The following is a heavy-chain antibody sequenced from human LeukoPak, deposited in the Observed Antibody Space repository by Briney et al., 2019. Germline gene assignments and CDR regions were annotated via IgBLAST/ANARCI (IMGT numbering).Heavy chain of an antibody. CDR3: SRGGYCSGDTWYAQAYY. CDR1: GFAVSTYW. J-gene: IGHJ4*02. V-gene: IGHV3-74*01. CDR2: TKSEGSST. D-gene: IGHD2-15*01. Sequence: PGVSLRLSCAASGFAVSTYWRQWVRQAPGKGLVWVSRTKSEGSSTSYADSVKGRFSISRDNAKNTLYRQINTLRAEDTAVYYSSRGGYCSGDTWYAQAYYWGQGALVTVSS.